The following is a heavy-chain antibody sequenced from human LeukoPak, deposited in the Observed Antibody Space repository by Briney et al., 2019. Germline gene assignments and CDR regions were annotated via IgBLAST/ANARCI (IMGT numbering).Heavy chain of an antibody. CDR2: IWYDGSNK. V-gene: IGHV3-33*01. CDR3: ARDALGGSNDY. Sequence: GGSLRLSCAASGFTFSSYGMHWVRQAPGKGLEWVAVIWYDGSNKYYADSVKGRFTISRDNSKNTLYLQMNSLRAEDTAVYYCARDALGGSNDYWGQGTLVTVSS. J-gene: IGHJ4*02. D-gene: IGHD3-3*01. CDR1: GFTFSSYG.